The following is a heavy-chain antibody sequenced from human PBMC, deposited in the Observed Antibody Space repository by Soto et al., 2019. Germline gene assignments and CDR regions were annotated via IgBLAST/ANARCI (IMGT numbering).Heavy chain of an antibody. V-gene: IGHV4-38-2*01. CDR2: INHSGST. Sequence: PSETLSLTCAVSGYSISSGYYWGWIRQPPGKGLEWIGSINHSGSTNYNPSLKSRVTISVDTSKNQFSLKLSSVTAADTAVYYCARGGRYYDILTGYSPEYYFDYWGQGTLVTVSS. D-gene: IGHD3-9*01. CDR1: GYSISSGYY. J-gene: IGHJ4*02. CDR3: ARGGRYYDILTGYSPEYYFDY.